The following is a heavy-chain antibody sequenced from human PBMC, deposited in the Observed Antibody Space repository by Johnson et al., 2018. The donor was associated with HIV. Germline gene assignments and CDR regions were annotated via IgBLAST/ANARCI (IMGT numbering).Heavy chain of an antibody. D-gene: IGHD3-10*01. CDR1: GFTVSSNY. CDR2: IYSGGST. J-gene: IGHJ3*02. CDR3: ARDVASVYGSGDHAFDI. V-gene: IGHV3-66*02. Sequence: VQLVESGGGLVKPGGSLRLSCAASGFTVSSNYMTWVRQAPGKGLEWVPVIYSGGSTYYADSVKGRFTSPRDHSKNTLYLQMGRLRVEDMAVYYCARDVASVYGSGDHAFDIWGQGTMVTVSS.